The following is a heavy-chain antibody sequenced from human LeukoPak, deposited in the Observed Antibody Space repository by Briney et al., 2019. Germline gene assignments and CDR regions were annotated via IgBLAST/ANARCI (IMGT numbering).Heavy chain of an antibody. V-gene: IGHV3-20*04. CDR1: GFTFDDYG. Sequence: GGSLRLSCAASGFTFDDYGMSWVRQAPGKGLEWVSGINWNGGSTGYADSVKGRFTISRDNAKNSLYLQMNSLRAEDTAVYYCARDFMITFGGVKDYWGQGTLVTVSS. CDR2: INWNGGST. CDR3: ARDFMITFGGVKDY. J-gene: IGHJ4*02. D-gene: IGHD3-16*01.